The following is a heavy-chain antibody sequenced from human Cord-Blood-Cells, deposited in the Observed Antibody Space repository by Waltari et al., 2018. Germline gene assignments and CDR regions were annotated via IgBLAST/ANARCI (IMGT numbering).Heavy chain of an antibody. J-gene: IGHJ4*02. CDR3: ATGKVSVVISSPTFDY. CDR1: GYTLTELS. CDR2: FDPEDGET. V-gene: IGHV1-24*01. Sequence: QVQLVQSGAEVKKPGASVKVSCKVSGYTLTELSMHWVRQAPGKGLEWMGGFDPEDGETIYAQKVQGRVTMTEDTSTDTAYMELSSLRSEDTAVYYCATGKVSVVISSPTFDYWGQGTLVTVSS. D-gene: IGHD3-22*01.